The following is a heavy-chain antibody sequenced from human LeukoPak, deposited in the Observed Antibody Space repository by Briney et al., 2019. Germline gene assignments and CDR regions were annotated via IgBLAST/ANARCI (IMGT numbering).Heavy chain of an antibody. CDR3: ARFITGSYYLQYWYFDL. CDR1: GGSISSYY. Sequence: SEPLSLTCTVSGGSISSYYWSWIRQPAGEGLEWIGRIYTSGSTNYNPSLKSRVTMSVDTSKNQFSLKLSSVTAADTAVYYCARFITGSYYLQYWYFDLWGRGTLVTVSS. CDR2: IYTSGST. V-gene: IGHV4-4*07. J-gene: IGHJ2*01. D-gene: IGHD1-26*01.